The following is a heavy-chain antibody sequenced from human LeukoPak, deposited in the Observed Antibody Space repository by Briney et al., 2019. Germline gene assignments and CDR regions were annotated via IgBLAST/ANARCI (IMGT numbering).Heavy chain of an antibody. CDR1: GYTLTELS. J-gene: IGHJ4*02. CDR3: ATDRDDSSGYPLFY. V-gene: IGHV1-24*01. D-gene: IGHD3-22*01. CDR2: FDPEDGET. Sequence: ASVKVSCKVSGYTLTELSMHWVRQAPGKGLEWMGGFDPEDGETIYAQKFQGRVTMTEDTSTDTAYMELSSLRSEDTAVYYCATDRDDSSGYPLFYWGQGTLVTVSS.